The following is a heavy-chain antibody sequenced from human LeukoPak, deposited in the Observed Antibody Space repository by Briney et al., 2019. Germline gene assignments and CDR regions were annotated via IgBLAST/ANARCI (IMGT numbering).Heavy chain of an antibody. CDR2: ISGSGGST. Sequence: GGSLRLSCAASGFTFSSYTMNWVRQAPGKGLEWVSAISGSGGSTYYADSVKGRFTISRDKSKNTLFLQMNSLRADDTAVYYCAKDSVAAAGEDWGQGTLVTVSS. V-gene: IGHV3-23*01. CDR1: GFTFSSYT. D-gene: IGHD6-13*01. J-gene: IGHJ1*01. CDR3: AKDSVAAAGED.